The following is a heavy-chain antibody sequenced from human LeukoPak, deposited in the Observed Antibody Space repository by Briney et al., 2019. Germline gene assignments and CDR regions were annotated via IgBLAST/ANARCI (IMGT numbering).Heavy chain of an antibody. J-gene: IGHJ5*02. V-gene: IGHV1-8*01. CDR1: GFSFTSYD. D-gene: IGHD3-10*01. CDR3: AKSTMGTRRINDL. Sequence: ASVKLSCKASGFSFTSYDMNWVRQATGQGLEWMGWMNPDSGNTGYAQKFQGRFTMTRDTSISTAYMDLSSLRSDDTAVYYCAKSTMGTRRINDLWGRGTLVTVSS. CDR2: MNPDSGNT.